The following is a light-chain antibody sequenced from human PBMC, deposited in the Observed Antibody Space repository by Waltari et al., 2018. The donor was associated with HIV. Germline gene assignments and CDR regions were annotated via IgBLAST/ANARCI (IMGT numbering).Light chain of an antibody. CDR2: WAS. CDR1: QTLLYSSNNKNY. V-gene: IGKV4-1*01. Sequence: DILMTQSTDSLAVSLGERATINCKARQTLLYSSNNKNYLAWYQHKPGQPPKLLIYWASTRQSGVPDRFSGSGSGTNFNLTINKLQAEDVATYYCQQYYRTPLTFGGGTKVGL. J-gene: IGKJ4*01. CDR3: QQYYRTPLT.